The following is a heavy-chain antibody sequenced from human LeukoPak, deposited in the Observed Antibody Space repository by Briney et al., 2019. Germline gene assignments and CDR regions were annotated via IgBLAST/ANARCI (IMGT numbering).Heavy chain of an antibody. CDR2: ISSSSSTI. V-gene: IGHV3-48*01. CDR1: GFTFSSYS. CDR3: ARNYDSSGYHDAFDI. D-gene: IGHD3-22*01. J-gene: IGHJ3*02. Sequence: PGGSLRLSCAASGFTFSSYSMNWVRQAPGKGLEWVSYISSSSSTIYYADSVKGRFTISRDNAKNSLYLQMNSLRAEDTAVYYCARNYDSSGYHDAFDIWGQGTMVTVSS.